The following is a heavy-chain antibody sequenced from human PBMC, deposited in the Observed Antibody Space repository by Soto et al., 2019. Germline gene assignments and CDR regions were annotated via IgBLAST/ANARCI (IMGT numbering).Heavy chain of an antibody. D-gene: IGHD2-15*01. J-gene: IGHJ2*01. V-gene: IGHV3-23*01. CDR3: AKDPIVVVVAATDWYFDL. Sequence: EVQLLESGGGLVQPGGSLRLSCAASEFTFSSYAMSWVRQAPGKGLEWVSAISGSGGSTYYADSVKGRFTISRDNSKNTLYLQINSLRAEDTAVYYCAKDPIVVVVAATDWYFDLWGRGTLVTVSS. CDR1: EFTFSSYA. CDR2: ISGSGGST.